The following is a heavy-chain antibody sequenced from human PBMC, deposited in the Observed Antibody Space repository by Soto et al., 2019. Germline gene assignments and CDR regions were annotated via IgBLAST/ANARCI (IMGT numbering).Heavy chain of an antibody. D-gene: IGHD3-9*01. J-gene: IGHJ4*02. V-gene: IGHV1-18*01. CDR2: ISAYNGNT. Sequence: ASVKVSCKASGYTFTSYGISWVRQAPGQGLEWMGWISAYNGNTNYSQKFQGRVTITRDTSASTAYMELSSLRSEDTAVYYCVRAHYDILTGYYQYYFDYWGQGTLVTVSS. CDR1: GYTFTSYG. CDR3: VRAHYDILTGYYQYYFDY.